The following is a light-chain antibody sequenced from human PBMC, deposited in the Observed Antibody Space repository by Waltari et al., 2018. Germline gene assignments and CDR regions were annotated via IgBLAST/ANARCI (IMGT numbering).Light chain of an antibody. CDR2: DDY. J-gene: IGLJ1*01. CDR3: QVWDTSSDHYV. CDR1: NIGGKT. V-gene: IGLV3-21*02. Sequence: SYVLTPPPSVSVAPGQTARIPRGGNNIGGKTVHWYQQKAGQAPVLVVYDDYDRPSGIPERFSGSNSGNTATLTISRVEAGDEADYYCQVWDTSSDHYVFGTGTKVNVL.